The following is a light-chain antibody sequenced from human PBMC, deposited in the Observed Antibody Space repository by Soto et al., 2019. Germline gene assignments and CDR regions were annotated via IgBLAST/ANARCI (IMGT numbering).Light chain of an antibody. CDR3: QQYYSTPFT. CDR1: QSVLYSSNNKNY. Sequence: DIVMTQSPDSLAVSLGERATINCKSSQSVLYSSNNKNYLAWYQQKPGKPPKLIIYWASTRDSGVPDRFSGSGSRTDFTLTISSLQAEDVAVYYCQQYYSTPFTFGPGTKVDIK. V-gene: IGKV4-1*01. CDR2: WAS. J-gene: IGKJ3*01.